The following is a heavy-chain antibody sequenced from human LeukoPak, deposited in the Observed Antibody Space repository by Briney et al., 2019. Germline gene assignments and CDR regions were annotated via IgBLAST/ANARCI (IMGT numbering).Heavy chain of an antibody. Sequence: PGGSLRLSCAASGFTFSNAWMSWVRQAPGKGLEWVGRIKSKTDGGTTDYAAPVKGRFTISRDDSKNTLYLQMNSLKTEDTAVYYCTTVYCSSTSCYTNFIDYWGQGTLVTVSS. CDR3: TTVYCSSTSCYTNFIDY. V-gene: IGHV3-15*01. CDR2: IKSKTDGGTT. D-gene: IGHD2-2*02. J-gene: IGHJ4*02. CDR1: GFTFSNAW.